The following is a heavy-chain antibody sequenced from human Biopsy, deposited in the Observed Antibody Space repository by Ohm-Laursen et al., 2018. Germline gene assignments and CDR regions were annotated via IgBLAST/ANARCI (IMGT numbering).Heavy chain of an antibody. Sequence: SDTLSLTCTVSGGSISDSTYHWGWIRQSPGKGLEWIGYIYYSGSTNYNPSLKSRVTISVDTSKNQFSLRLNSVTAADTAVYYCARATNSTGWPYYYFYGMDVWGQGTTVTVSS. CDR3: ARATNSTGWPYYYFYGMDV. CDR1: GGSISDSTYH. CDR2: IYYSGST. V-gene: IGHV4-61*05. D-gene: IGHD2/OR15-2a*01. J-gene: IGHJ6*02.